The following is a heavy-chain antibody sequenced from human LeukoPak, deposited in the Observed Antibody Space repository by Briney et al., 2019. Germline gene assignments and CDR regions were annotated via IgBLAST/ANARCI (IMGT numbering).Heavy chain of an antibody. Sequence: SETLSLTCTVYGGSFSGYYWSWIRQPPGKGLEWIGEINHSGSTNYNPSLKSRVTIPVDTSKNQFSLKLSSVTAADTAVYYCATLKRIAARPLPSDYWGQGTLVTVSS. CDR3: ATLKRIAARPLPSDY. J-gene: IGHJ4*02. CDR1: GGSFSGYY. CDR2: INHSGST. D-gene: IGHD6-6*01. V-gene: IGHV4-34*01.